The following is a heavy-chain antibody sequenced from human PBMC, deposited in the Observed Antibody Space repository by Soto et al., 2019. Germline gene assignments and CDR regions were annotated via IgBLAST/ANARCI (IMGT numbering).Heavy chain of an antibody. V-gene: IGHV1-3*01. Sequence: ASVKLSWKAAGYTFTSYAMNWVRQAPGQRLEWMGWINAGNGNTKYSQKFQGRVTITRDTSATTAYMELSSLRSEDTAVYYCARDMGFGLSDYWGQGTLVTGSS. CDR1: GYTFTSYA. CDR2: INAGNGNT. D-gene: IGHD3-10*01. J-gene: IGHJ4*02. CDR3: ARDMGFGLSDY.